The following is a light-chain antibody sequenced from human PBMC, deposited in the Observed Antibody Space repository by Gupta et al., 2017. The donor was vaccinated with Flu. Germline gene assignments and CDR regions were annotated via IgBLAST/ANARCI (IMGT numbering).Light chain of an antibody. J-gene: IGLJ2*01. CDR3: AAWDDSLSVVV. CDR1: SSNIGSNY. V-gene: IGLV1-47*01. CDR2: RNN. Sequence: QSVLTQPPSASGTPGQGVTISWSGSSSNIGSNYVYWYQQLPETAPKLLIYRNNQRPSGVPDRFSGSKSGTSASLAISGLRSEDEADYYCAAWDDSLSVVVFGGGTKLTVL.